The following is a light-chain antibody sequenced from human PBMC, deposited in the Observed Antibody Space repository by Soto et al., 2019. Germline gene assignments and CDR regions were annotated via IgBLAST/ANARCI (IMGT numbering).Light chain of an antibody. CDR2: GAS. Sequence: EIVLTQSPGTLSLSPGERATLSCRASQSVSSSYLAWYQQKPGQAPRLLIYGASSRATGIPERFSGSGCWTDFTLTISRLEPEDFAVYYCQQYGSSPPWTFGQGTKVEIK. CDR3: QQYGSSPPWT. CDR1: QSVSSSY. V-gene: IGKV3-20*01. J-gene: IGKJ1*01.